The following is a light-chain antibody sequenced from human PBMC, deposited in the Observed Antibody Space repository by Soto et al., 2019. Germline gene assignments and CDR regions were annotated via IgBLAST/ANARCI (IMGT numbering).Light chain of an antibody. CDR1: QDISTN. CDR2: GAS. V-gene: IGKV3-15*01. CDR3: QQYNNWPSLT. J-gene: IGKJ4*01. Sequence: EIVITQSPATLSVSPGERVTLSCRASQDISTNLAWYQQKPGQAPRLLIYGASTWATGLPARFSGSGSGTDLTLTISSLQSEDFAVYDGQQYNNWPSLTFGGGTKVDIK.